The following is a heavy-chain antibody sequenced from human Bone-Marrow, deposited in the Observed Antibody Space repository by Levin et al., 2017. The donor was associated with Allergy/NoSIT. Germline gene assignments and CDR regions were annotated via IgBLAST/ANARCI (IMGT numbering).Heavy chain of an antibody. CDR2: INPNSGGT. V-gene: IGHV1-2*06. D-gene: IGHD6-13*01. CDR1: GYTFTGYY. CDR3: ARDRGRTVYSSSLYYFDY. Sequence: GESLKISCKASGYTFTGYYMHWVRQAPGQGLEWMGRINPNSGGTNYAQKFQGRVTMTRDTSISTAYMELSRLRSDDTAVYYCARDRGRTVYSSSLYYFDYWGQGTLVTVSS. J-gene: IGHJ4*02.